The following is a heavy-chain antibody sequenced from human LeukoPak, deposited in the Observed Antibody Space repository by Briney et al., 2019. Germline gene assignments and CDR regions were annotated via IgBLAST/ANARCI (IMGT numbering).Heavy chain of an antibody. J-gene: IGHJ4*02. D-gene: IGHD3-16*01. Sequence: GGYLRLSCAASGFTFSSYWMNWVRQAPGKGLEWVANIKRDGTEKSYVDSVKGRFTISRDNAKNSLFLQMNSLRAEDTAVYYCATETFTGSTMINWGQGTLVTVSS. V-gene: IGHV3-7*01. CDR3: ATETFTGSTMIN. CDR1: GFTFSSYW. CDR2: IKRDGTEK.